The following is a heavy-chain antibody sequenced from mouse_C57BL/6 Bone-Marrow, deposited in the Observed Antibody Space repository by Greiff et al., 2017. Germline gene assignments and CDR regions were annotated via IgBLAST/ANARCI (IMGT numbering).Heavy chain of an antibody. D-gene: IGHD1-1*01. V-gene: IGHV1-81*01. CDR2: IYPRSGNT. J-gene: IGHJ3*01. CDR1: GYTFTSYG. CDR3: AGLDYYGSRSFAY. Sequence: QVQLQQSGAELARPGASVKLSCKASGYTFTSYGISWVKQRTGQGLEWIGEIYPRSGNTYYNEKFKGKATLTADKSSSTAYLVLRSLTSEDAAVYFCAGLDYYGSRSFAYWGQGTLVTVSA.